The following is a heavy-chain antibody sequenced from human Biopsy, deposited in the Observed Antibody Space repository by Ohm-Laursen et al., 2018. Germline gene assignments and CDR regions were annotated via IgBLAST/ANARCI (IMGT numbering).Heavy chain of an antibody. CDR3: ARAPYVSGSFGWFDP. J-gene: IGHJ5*02. D-gene: IGHD3-10*01. CDR1: GDSISSGVYY. Sequence: PSDTLSPTCTVSGDSISSGVYYWNWFRQHPEKGLEWIGYISSGGYRKYTPSLQSLITISMDTSRNQFSLRLNSVTSADTAVYYCARAPYVSGSFGWFDPWGQGIVVTVSS. CDR2: ISSGGYR. V-gene: IGHV4-31*01.